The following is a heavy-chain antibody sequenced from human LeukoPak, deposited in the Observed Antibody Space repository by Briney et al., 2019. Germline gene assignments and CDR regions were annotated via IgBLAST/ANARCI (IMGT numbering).Heavy chain of an antibody. V-gene: IGHV3-23*01. D-gene: IGHD3-10*01. CDR2: ISGNGGRT. J-gene: IGHJ4*02. Sequence: PGGSLRLSCAASGFTFNNYAMSWVRQAPGKGLEWVAAISGNGGRTYYRDSVKGRFTISRDNPKNTLYLLINSLSAEDTALYYCAKEQTSSGYFDYWGQRTLVTVSS. CDR1: GFTFNNYA. CDR3: AKEQTSSGYFDY.